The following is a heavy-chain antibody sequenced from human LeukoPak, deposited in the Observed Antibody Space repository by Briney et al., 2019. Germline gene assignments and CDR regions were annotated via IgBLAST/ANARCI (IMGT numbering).Heavy chain of an antibody. J-gene: IGHJ6*03. D-gene: IGHD3-10*01. CDR2: IYYSGST. V-gene: IGHV4-59*01. CDR3: ARERPPTRGYMDV. Sequence: SETLSLTCTVSGGSISSYYWSWIRQPPGKGLEWIGYIYYSGSTNYNPSLKSRVTISVDTSKNQFSLKLSSVTAADTAVYYCARERPPTRGYMDVWGKGTTVTVSS. CDR1: GGSISSYY.